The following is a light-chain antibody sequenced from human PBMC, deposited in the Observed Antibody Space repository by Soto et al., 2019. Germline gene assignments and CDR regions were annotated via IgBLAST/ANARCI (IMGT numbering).Light chain of an antibody. CDR1: QSISSY. Sequence: VQMTQSPSSLSASVGDRVTITCRASQSISSYLNWYQQKPGKAPKLLIYAASSLQSGVPSRFSGSGSGTEFTLTISGLQPDDFATYYCQQYNSYWTFGQGTKLDIK. J-gene: IGKJ1*01. CDR3: QQYNSYWT. V-gene: IGKV1-39*01. CDR2: AAS.